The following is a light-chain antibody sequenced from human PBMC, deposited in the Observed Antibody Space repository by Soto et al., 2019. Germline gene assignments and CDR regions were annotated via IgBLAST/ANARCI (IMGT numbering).Light chain of an antibody. V-gene: IGKV3-20*01. Sequence: GLTQSPGTVSFSTGERATLSCRASQSIGSRDLAWYQQRPGQAPRLLIFGASSRATGIPDRFSGSGSGTDFTLTIRTLEPEDFAVYHCQQYGSSPITFGQGTRLAIK. J-gene: IGKJ5*01. CDR3: QQYGSSPIT. CDR2: GAS. CDR1: QSIGSRD.